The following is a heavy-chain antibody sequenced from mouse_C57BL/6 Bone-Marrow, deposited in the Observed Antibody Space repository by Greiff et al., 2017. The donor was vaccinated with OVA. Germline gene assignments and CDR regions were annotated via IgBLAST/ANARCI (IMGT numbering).Heavy chain of an antibody. Sequence: VQLQQSGAELVRPGASVTLSCKASGYTFTDYEMHWVKQTPVHGLEWIGAIDPETGGTAYNQKFKGKAILTADKSSSTAYMELLSLTSEDSAVYYCTRWLRYAMDYWGQGTSVTVSS. CDR3: TRWLRYAMDY. CDR2: IDPETGGT. V-gene: IGHV1-15*01. CDR1: GYTFTDYE. D-gene: IGHD2-2*01. J-gene: IGHJ4*01.